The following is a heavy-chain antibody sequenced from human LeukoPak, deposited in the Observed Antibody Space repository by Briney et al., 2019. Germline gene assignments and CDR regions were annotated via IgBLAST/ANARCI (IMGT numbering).Heavy chain of an antibody. CDR3: ARDRLLYEMQGAFDI. Sequence: ASVKVSCKASGYTFTGYYMHWVGQAPGQGLEWMGWINPNRDGTNYAQKFQGRLTMNRDRPINTADMELSRLRCDHTAVYYCARDRLLYEMQGAFDIWGQGTMVTVSS. D-gene: IGHD2-8*01. V-gene: IGHV1-2*02. CDR1: GYTFTGYY. CDR2: INPNRDGT. J-gene: IGHJ3*02.